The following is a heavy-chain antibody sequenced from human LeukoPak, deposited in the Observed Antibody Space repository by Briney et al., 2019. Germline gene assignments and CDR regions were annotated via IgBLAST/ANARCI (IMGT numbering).Heavy chain of an antibody. J-gene: IGHJ4*02. CDR2: ISGSGDTT. CDR3: AKSRGESRGASNY. D-gene: IGHD1-26*01. CDR1: GFTFSSYA. Sequence: GGSLRLSCAASGFTFSSYAMNSVRQAPGKGLEWVSFISGSGDTTYYADSVKGRFTISRDNSKTTLYLQMNSLRAEDTAVYYCAKSRGESRGASNYWGQGTLVTVSS. V-gene: IGHV3-23*01.